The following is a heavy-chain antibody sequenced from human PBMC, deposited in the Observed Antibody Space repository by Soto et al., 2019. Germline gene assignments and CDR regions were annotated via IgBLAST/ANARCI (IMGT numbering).Heavy chain of an antibody. V-gene: IGHV1-46*03. J-gene: IGHJ4*02. CDR3: ARQLAAGDL. CDR2: INPTGGST. CDR1: GYIFINYY. D-gene: IGHD6-13*01. Sequence: QVHLVQSGAEVKKPGASVKVSCKASGYIFINYYIHWVRQAPGHGLEWMAIINPTGGSTNYTQKFQVRVTLTMDTSTNTFYMDLSSMTSDDTAMYDCARQLAAGDLGGQGTLVTVSS.